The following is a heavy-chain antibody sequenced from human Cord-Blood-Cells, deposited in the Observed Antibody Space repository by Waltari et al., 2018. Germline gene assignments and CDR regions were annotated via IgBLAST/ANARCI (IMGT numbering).Heavy chain of an antibody. V-gene: IGHV1-46*01. J-gene: IGHJ3*02. CDR3: ARVGDYDSSGYYAFDI. D-gene: IGHD3-22*01. Sequence: QVQLVQSGAEVKKPGASVKVSCKASGYTFPSYYMPWVRQAPGQGLEWMGIINPSGGSTSYAQKFQGRVTMTRDTSTSTVYMELSSLRSEDTAVYYCARVGDYDSSGYYAFDIWGQGTMVTVSS. CDR1: GYTFPSYY. CDR2: INPSGGST.